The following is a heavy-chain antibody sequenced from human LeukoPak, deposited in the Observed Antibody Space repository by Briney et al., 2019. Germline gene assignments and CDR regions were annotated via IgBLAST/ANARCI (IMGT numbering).Heavy chain of an antibody. Sequence: SETLSLTCTVSGGSISSYYWSWIRQPPGKGLEWIGYIYYSGSTNYNPSLKSRVTISVDTSKNQFSLKLSSVTAADTAVYYCARRAGWAVAGTYCYYYYGMDVWGQGTTVTVSS. V-gene: IGHV4-59*08. CDR3: ARRAGWAVAGTYCYYYYGMDV. J-gene: IGHJ6*02. CDR2: IYYSGST. CDR1: GGSISSYY. D-gene: IGHD6-19*01.